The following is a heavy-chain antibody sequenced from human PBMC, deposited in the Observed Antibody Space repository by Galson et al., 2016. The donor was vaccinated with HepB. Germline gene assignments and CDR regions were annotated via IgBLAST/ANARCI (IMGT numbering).Heavy chain of an antibody. Sequence: SLRLSCAASGFSFNTYTMNWVRQAPGKGLEWVSSISSRSKHMYYADSLKGRFTNPRDNTKNSMFLLLNSLRAEFTAVYYCARNLNVITSGGVIVTDAFDIWGQGTMVTVSS. CDR1: GFSFNTYT. V-gene: IGHV3-21*01. D-gene: IGHD3-16*02. CDR2: ISSRSKHM. J-gene: IGHJ3*02. CDR3: ARNLNVITSGGVIVTDAFDI.